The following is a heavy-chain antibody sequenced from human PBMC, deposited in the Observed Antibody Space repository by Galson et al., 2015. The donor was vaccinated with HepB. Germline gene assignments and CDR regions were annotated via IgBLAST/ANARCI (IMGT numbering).Heavy chain of an antibody. CDR1: GFSFSSSA. CDR2: ISFDGTYT. V-gene: IGHV3-30*04. D-gene: IGHD3-10*01. J-gene: IGHJ3*01. CDR3: ARDSAYYGSGSDAFDF. Sequence: SLRLSCAGSGFSFSSSAMHWVRQAPGKGLEWVAVISFDGTYTYYADSVKGRFTISRDNSMYKLYLQMNSLKPEDTAFYYCARDSAYYGSGSDAFDFWGQGTIVTVSS.